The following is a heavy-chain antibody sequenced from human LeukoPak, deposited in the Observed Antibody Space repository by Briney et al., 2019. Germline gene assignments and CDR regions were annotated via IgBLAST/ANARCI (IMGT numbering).Heavy chain of an antibody. J-gene: IGHJ5*02. CDR2: MNHNSGNT. D-gene: IGHD3-10*01. CDR1: GYTFTSYD. V-gene: IGHV1-8*01. Sequence: SVKVSCKASGYTFTSYDINWVRQATGQGLEWMGWMNHNSGNTGYAQKFQGRVTMTRNTSISTAYMELSSLRSEDTAVYYCARVEKLLWFGELPNWFDPWGQGTLVTVSS. CDR3: ARVEKLLWFGELPNWFDP.